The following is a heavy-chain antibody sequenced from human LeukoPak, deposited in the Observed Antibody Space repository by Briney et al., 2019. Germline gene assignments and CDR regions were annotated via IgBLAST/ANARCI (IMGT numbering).Heavy chain of an antibody. CDR2: IYYSGST. CDR1: GGSISSYY. V-gene: IGHV4-59*12. J-gene: IGHJ4*02. Sequence: SETLSLTCTVSGGSISSYYWSWIRQPPGKGLEWIGYIYYSGSTNYNPSLKSRVTISVDTSKNQFSLKLSSVTAADTAVYYCARAQGGEYYYDSSGYYGIPFDYWGQGTLVTVSS. CDR3: ARAQGGEYYYDSSGYYGIPFDY. D-gene: IGHD3-22*01.